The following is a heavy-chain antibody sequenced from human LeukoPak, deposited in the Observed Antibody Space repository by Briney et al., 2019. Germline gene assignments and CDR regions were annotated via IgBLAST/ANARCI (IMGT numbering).Heavy chain of an antibody. J-gene: IGHJ4*02. Sequence: SETLSLTCAVYGGSFSGYYWSWIRQPPGKGLEWIGEINHRGSTNYNPSLKSRVTILADTSKNQFSLMLSSVTAADTAVYYCARGNKQVVHFDYWGQGTLVTVSS. CDR3: ARGNKQVVHFDY. CDR1: GGSFSGYY. V-gene: IGHV4-34*01. CDR2: INHRGST. D-gene: IGHD6-6*01.